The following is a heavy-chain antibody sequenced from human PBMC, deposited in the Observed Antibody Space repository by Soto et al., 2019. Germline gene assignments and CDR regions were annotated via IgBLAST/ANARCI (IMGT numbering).Heavy chain of an antibody. CDR3: ARVDSSGYHFDY. D-gene: IGHD3-22*01. J-gene: IGHJ4*02. Sequence: SETLSLTCTVSGGSIRSGDYYWSWIRQPPGKGLEWIGYIYYSGSTYYNPSLKSRVTISVDTSKNQFSLKLSSVTAADTAVYYCARVDSSGYHFDYWGQGTLVTVSS. CDR1: GGSIRSGDYY. CDR2: IYYSGST. V-gene: IGHV4-30-4*01.